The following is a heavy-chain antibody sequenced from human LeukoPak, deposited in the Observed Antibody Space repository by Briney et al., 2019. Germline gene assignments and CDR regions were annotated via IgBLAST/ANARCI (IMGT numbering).Heavy chain of an antibody. CDR1: GGSISSYY. CDR2: IYHSGST. CDR3: ARVRSSSSLSPWYFDL. J-gene: IGHJ2*01. V-gene: IGHV4-59*01. Sequence: PSETLSLTCTVSGGSISSYYWSWIRQPPGKALEWIGFIYHSGSTNYNPSLTSRVTKSAETSKNQFSLKLSSVTAADTAVYYCARVRSSSSLSPWYFDLWGRGTLVTVSS. D-gene: IGHD6-13*01.